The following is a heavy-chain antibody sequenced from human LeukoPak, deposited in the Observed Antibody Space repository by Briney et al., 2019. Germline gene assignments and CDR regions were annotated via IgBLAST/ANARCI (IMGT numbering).Heavy chain of an antibody. CDR2: IYPGDSET. J-gene: IGHJ4*02. V-gene: IGHV5-51*01. D-gene: IGHD1-26*01. CDR1: GYSFTNYW. CDR3: ARRNTGSYNPYYFDY. Sequence: GESLKISCETSGYSFTNYWIGWVRQMPGKGLEWMGIIYPGDSETRYSPSFQGQVTISADRSISTAYLQWRSLKASDAAMYYCARRNTGSYNPYYFDYWGQGTLVTVSS.